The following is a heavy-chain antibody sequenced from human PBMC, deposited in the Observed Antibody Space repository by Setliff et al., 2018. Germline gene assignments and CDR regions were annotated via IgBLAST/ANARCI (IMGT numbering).Heavy chain of an antibody. V-gene: IGHV4-59*01. CDR2: IYYSGTT. D-gene: IGHD6-13*01. CDR1: GGSFSGYY. CDR3: ARDEGSSYFYGMDV. Sequence: SETLSLTCAVYGGSFSGYYWTWIRQPPGKALEWIGYIYYSGTTNYSPSLKGRVTISIDMSKNQFSLKLNSVTAADTAVYYCARDEGSSYFYGMDVWGQGTTVTVSS. J-gene: IGHJ6*02.